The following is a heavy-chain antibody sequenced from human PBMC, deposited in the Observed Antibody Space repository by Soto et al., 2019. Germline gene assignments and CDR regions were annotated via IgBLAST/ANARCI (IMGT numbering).Heavy chain of an antibody. CDR1: GFTFSNAW. CDR3: AKDGLLWSPYYFDY. D-gene: IGHD3-10*01. J-gene: IGHJ4*02. V-gene: IGHV3-15*01. CDR2: IKSKTDGGTT. Sequence: GGSLRLSCAASGFTFSNAWMSWVRQAPGKGLEWVGRIKSKTDGGTTDYAAPVKGRFTISRDDSKNTLYLQMNSLKTEDTAVYYCAKDGLLWSPYYFDYWGQGTLVTVSS.